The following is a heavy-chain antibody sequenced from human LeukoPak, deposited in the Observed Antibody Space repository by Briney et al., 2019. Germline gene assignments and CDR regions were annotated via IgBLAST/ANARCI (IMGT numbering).Heavy chain of an antibody. D-gene: IGHD6-13*01. CDR1: GYSLTGYY. J-gene: IGHJ6*03. V-gene: IGHV1-2*02. Sequence: ASVKVSCKASGYSLTGYYIHWVRQAPGQGLEWMGWINPNSAGTYYAQKFQGRVTMTRDTSISTAYMELSRLRSDDTAVYYCARDPGSSYSSSWYDYYYMDVWGKGTTVTISS. CDR2: INPNSAGT. CDR3: ARDPGSSYSSSWYDYYYMDV.